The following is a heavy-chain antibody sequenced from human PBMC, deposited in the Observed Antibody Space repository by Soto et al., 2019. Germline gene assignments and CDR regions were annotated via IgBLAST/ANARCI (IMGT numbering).Heavy chain of an antibody. V-gene: IGHV3-30*18. CDR3: AKDPSPWGSDSFDI. J-gene: IGHJ3*02. Sequence: GGSLRLSCAASGFTFSSYGMHWVRQAPGKGLEWVAVISYDGSNKYYADSVKGRFTISRDNSKNTLYLQMNSLRAEDTAVYYCAKDPSPWGSDSFDIWGQGTMVTVSS. D-gene: IGHD7-27*01. CDR2: ISYDGSNK. CDR1: GFTFSSYG.